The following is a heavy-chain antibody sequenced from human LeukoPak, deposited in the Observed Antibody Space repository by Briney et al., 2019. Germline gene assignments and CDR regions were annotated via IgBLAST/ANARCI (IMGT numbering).Heavy chain of an antibody. V-gene: IGHV3-30*18. CDR1: GFTFSTYG. Sequence: GRSLRLSCAASGFTFSTYGMHWVRQAPGKGLEWVAVISYDGSIKYYADSVKGRFTISRDNPKNTLFLQMDSLRAEDTAAYYCAKEGTPYASKWYDYWGQGTLITVSS. J-gene: IGHJ4*02. CDR2: ISYDGSIK. CDR3: AKEGTPYASKWYDY. D-gene: IGHD6-13*01.